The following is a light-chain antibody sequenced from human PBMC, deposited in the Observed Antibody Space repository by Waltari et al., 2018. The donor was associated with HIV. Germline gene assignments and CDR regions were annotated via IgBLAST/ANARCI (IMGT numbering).Light chain of an antibody. CDR2: KAS. J-gene: IGKJ1*01. CDR3: QQYNTYPRT. V-gene: IGKV1-5*03. Sequence: DIQMTQSPSTLSASVGDRVTLTSRGSQNSNKYLAWYQQKPGKAPNLLIYKASSLESGVPSRFSGSGSGTDFTLTISSLQPDDFATYYCQQYNTYPRTFGQGTKVEIK. CDR1: QNSNKY.